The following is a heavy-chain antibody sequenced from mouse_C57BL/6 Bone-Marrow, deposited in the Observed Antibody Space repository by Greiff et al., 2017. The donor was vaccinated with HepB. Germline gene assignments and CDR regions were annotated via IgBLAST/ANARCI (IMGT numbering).Heavy chain of an antibody. CDR1: GFTFSDYY. CDR3: ARVVYYDYVIHYAMDY. CDR2: INYDGSST. Sequence: EVKLMESEGGLVQPGSSMKLSCTASGFTFSDYYMAWVRQVPEKGLEWVANINYDGSSTYYLDSLKSRFIISRDNAKNILYLQMSSLKSEDTATYYCARVVYYDYVIHYAMDYWGQGTSVTVSS. D-gene: IGHD2-4*01. J-gene: IGHJ4*01. V-gene: IGHV5-16*01.